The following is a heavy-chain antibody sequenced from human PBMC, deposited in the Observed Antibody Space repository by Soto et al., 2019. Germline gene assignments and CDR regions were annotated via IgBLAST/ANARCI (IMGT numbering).Heavy chain of an antibody. CDR2: ISGGGDSP. Sequence: GGSLRLSCAASGFTFSTYTMSWVRQAPGKGLEWASSISGGGDSPSYADSVQGRFTISRDNPKNTLYLQMNSLRAEDTALYYCAKARCSTANCYVPDYWGQGTLVTVSS. CDR1: GFTFSTYT. J-gene: IGHJ4*02. D-gene: IGHD2-2*01. V-gene: IGHV3-23*01. CDR3: AKARCSTANCYVPDY.